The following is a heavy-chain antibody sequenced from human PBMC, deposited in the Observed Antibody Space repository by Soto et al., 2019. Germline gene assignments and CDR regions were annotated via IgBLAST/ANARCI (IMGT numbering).Heavy chain of an antibody. V-gene: IGHV3-23*01. CDR3: AKAPYSGSYYGLYFDY. Sequence: GSLRLSCAASGFAFSSYAMSWVRQAPGKGLEWVSAISGSGGSTYYADSVKGRFTISRDNSKNTLYLQMNSLRAEDTAVYYCAKAPYSGSYYGLYFDYWGQGTLVTVSS. CDR1: GFAFSSYA. CDR2: ISGSGGST. J-gene: IGHJ4*02. D-gene: IGHD1-26*01.